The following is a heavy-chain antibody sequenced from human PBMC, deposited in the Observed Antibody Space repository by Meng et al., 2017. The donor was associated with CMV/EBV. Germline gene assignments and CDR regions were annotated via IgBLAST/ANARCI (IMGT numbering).Heavy chain of an antibody. D-gene: IGHD1-26*01. CDR2: INPNSGGT. Sequence: QVGRGQSGDEVKKPGASVKVSCKGSGYTFTGYYMHWVRQAPGQGLEWMGWINPNSGGTNYAQKFQGRVTMTRDTSISTAYMELSRLRSDDTAVYYCARTPSYSGSQRPFDYWGQGTLVTVSS. V-gene: IGHV1-2*02. CDR3: ARTPSYSGSQRPFDY. CDR1: GYTFTGYY. J-gene: IGHJ4*02.